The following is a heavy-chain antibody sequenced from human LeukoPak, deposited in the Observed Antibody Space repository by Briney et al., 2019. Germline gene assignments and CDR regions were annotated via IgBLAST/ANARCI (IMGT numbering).Heavy chain of an antibody. J-gene: IGHJ4*02. CDR2: IYYSGTT. V-gene: IGHV4-31*03. Sequence: SETLSLTCTVSGGSISSGGHYWSWIRQHPGKGLEWIGYIYYSGTTYYNPPLQSRVTISVDTSKNQFSLKLTSVTAADTAVYYCARSNYGSGSYYNSWGQGTLVTVSS. CDR3: ARSNYGSGSYYNS. D-gene: IGHD3-10*01. CDR1: GGSISSGGHY.